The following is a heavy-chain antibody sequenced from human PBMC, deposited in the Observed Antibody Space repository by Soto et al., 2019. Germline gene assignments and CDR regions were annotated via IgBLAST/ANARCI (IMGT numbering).Heavy chain of an antibody. V-gene: IGHV4-34*01. CDR3: ARDKITGLFDY. J-gene: IGHJ4*02. Sequence: QVQLQQGGAGLLKPSETLSLTCAVYCGSFSGYDWTWIRQPPGTGLEWIGEINHSGSTNYNPSLKSRVTISVDTSKNQFSLNLTSVTAADTAVYYCARDKITGLFDYWGQGTLVTVSS. D-gene: IGHD2-8*02. CDR1: CGSFSGYD. CDR2: INHSGST.